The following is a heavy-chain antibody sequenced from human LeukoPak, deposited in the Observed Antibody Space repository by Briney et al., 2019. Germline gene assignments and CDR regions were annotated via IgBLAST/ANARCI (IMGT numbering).Heavy chain of an antibody. CDR3: AHTGAVAGYFDY. V-gene: IGHV3-23*01. J-gene: IGHJ4*02. Sequence: GGSLRLSCAASGFTFNNYAMTWVRQAPGKGLEWVSAISGSGGSTYYADSVKGRFTISRDNSKNTLYLQMNSLRAEDTAVYYCAHTGAVAGYFDYWGQGTLVTVSS. CDR2: ISGSGGST. CDR1: GFTFNNYA. D-gene: IGHD6-19*01.